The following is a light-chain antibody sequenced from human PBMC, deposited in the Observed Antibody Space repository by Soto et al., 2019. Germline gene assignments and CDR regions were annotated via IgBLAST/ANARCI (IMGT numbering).Light chain of an antibody. CDR1: FSDVGGYDY. V-gene: IGLV2-14*01. CDR3: SSHTSGSTRV. CDR2: EVT. J-gene: IGLJ1*01. Sequence: QSVLTQPASVSGSPGQSIAISCTGTFSDVGGYDYVSWYQQHPDKAPKLMIYEVTKRPSGVSNRFSGSKSGNTASLTISGLQPEDEADYYCSSHTSGSTRVFGSGTKLTFL.